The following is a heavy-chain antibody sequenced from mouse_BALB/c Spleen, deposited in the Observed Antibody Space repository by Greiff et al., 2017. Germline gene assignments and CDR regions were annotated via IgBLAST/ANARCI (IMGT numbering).Heavy chain of an antibody. J-gene: IGHJ4*01. V-gene: IGHV3-6*02. CDR2: ISYDGSN. CDR1: GYSITSDYA. CDR3: ASCYGSSYGAMDY. D-gene: IGHD1-1*01. Sequence: DVKLQESGPGLVKPSQSLSLTCTVTGYSITSDYAWNWIRQFPGNKLEWMGYISYDGSNNYNPSLKNRISITRDTSKNQFFLKLNSVTTEDTATYYCASCYGSSYGAMDYWGQGTSVTVSS.